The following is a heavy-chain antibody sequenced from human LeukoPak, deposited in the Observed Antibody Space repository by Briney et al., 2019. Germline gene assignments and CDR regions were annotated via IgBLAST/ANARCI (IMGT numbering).Heavy chain of an antibody. D-gene: IGHD5-24*01. CDR3: ARADGYNYFDY. CDR2: IYYSGST. Sequence: SETLSLTCTVSGGSISSYYWSWIRQPPGKGLEWIGYIYYSGSTNYNPSLKSRVTISVDTSKNQFSLKLSSVTAADTAVYYCARADGYNYFDYWGQGTLVTVSS. J-gene: IGHJ4*02. CDR1: GGSISSYY. V-gene: IGHV4-59*01.